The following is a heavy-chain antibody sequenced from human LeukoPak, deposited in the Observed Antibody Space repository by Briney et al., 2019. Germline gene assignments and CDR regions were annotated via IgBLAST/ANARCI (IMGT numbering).Heavy chain of an antibody. CDR3: ATGLIGDYYDSSGYLRVY. V-gene: IGHV1-24*01. CDR2: FDPEDGET. CDR1: GGTFSSYA. Sequence: GSSVKVSCKASGGTFSSYAISWVRQAPGKGLEWMGGFDPEDGETIYAQKFQGRVTMTEDTSTDTAYMELSSLRSEDTAVYYCATGLIGDYYDSSGYLRVYWGQGTLVTVSS. J-gene: IGHJ4*02. D-gene: IGHD3-22*01.